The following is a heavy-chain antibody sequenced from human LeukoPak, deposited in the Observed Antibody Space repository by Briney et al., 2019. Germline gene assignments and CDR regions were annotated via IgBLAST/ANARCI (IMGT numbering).Heavy chain of an antibody. V-gene: IGHV3-23*01. J-gene: IGHJ4*02. Sequence: GGSLRLSCAASGFTFSSYAMSWVRQAPGKGLEWVSAISGSGGSTYYTDSVKGRFTISRDNSKNTLYLQMNSLRAEDTAVYYCAKDPRYCSSTSCLWGQGTLVTVSS. CDR2: ISGSGGST. CDR3: AKDPRYCSSTSCL. CDR1: GFTFSSYA. D-gene: IGHD2-2*01.